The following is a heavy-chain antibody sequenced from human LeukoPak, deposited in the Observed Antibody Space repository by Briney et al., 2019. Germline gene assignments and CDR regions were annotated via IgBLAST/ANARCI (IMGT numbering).Heavy chain of an antibody. Sequence: GGSLRLSCAASGFTFSSYSMNWVCQAPGKGLEWVSYISSSSSTIYYADSVKGRFTISRDNAKNSLYLQMNSLRAEDTAVYYCATFGVIVRNNYFDYWGQGALVAVSS. J-gene: IGHJ4*02. CDR3: ATFGVIVRNNYFDY. CDR1: GFTFSSYS. D-gene: IGHD3-3*01. CDR2: ISSSSSTI. V-gene: IGHV3-48*04.